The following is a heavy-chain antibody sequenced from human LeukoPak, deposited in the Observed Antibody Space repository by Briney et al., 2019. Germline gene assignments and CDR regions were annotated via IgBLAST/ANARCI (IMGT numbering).Heavy chain of an antibody. CDR3: VRENWFIAN. CDR2: IVPKSGDT. Sequence: ASVTVSCKASGYKFTDKHLHWVRQAAGLGLEWMGRIVPKSGDTNYAQQFQGRVTMTRDTPINTAYMELSRLTSDDTAVYFCVRENWFIANWGQGTQVTVSS. CDR1: GYKFTDKH. J-gene: IGHJ4*02. D-gene: IGHD3-9*01. V-gene: IGHV1-2*06.